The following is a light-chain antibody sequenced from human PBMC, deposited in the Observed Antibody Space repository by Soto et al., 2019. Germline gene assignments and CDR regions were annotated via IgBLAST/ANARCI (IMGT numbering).Light chain of an antibody. CDR1: QSVSTF. Sequence: DIQMTQSPSSLSASVVDRVTITCRASQSVSTFVSWFQLKPGKAPQPLIYAASSLQSGVPSRFSGSGSGTDFTLTISSLQPEDFATYYCQQSYSTPPTFGQGTRLEIK. CDR3: QQSYSTPPT. J-gene: IGKJ5*01. CDR2: AAS. V-gene: IGKV1-39*01.